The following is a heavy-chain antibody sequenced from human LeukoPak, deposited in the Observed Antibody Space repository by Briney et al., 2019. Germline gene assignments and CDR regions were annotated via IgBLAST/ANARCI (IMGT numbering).Heavy chain of an antibody. V-gene: IGHV3-30*01. Sequence: GGSLRLSCAASGFTFSSYAMHWVRQAPGKGLEWVAVISYDGSNKYYADSVKGRFTISRDNSKNTLYLQMNSLRAEDTAVYYCAKGASIAAWALPLVWGKGTTVTVSS. D-gene: IGHD6-6*01. CDR2: ISYDGSNK. CDR3: AKGASIAAWALPLV. CDR1: GFTFSSYA. J-gene: IGHJ6*04.